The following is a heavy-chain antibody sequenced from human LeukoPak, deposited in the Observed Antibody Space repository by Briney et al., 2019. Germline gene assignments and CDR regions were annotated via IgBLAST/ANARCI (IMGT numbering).Heavy chain of an antibody. CDR2: ISWNSGSM. Sequence: PGGSLRLSCAASGFTFDDYAMHWVRQAPGKGLEWVSGISWNSGSMDYADSVKGRFTISRDNSKNTLYLQMNSLRAEDTAVYYCARDYPPPHNSVAFDIWGQGTMVTVSS. D-gene: IGHD1-1*01. CDR1: GFTFDDYA. J-gene: IGHJ3*02. CDR3: ARDYPPPHNSVAFDI. V-gene: IGHV3-9*01.